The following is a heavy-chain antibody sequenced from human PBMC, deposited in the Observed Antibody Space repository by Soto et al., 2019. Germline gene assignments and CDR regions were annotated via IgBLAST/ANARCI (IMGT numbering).Heavy chain of an antibody. V-gene: IGHV3-23*01. CDR2: ISGSGGST. D-gene: IGHD4-17*01. CDR1: GFTFSSYA. CDR3: AKSRGDYVPYGMDV. J-gene: IGHJ6*02. Sequence: GGSVRLSCAASGFTFSSYAMSWVRQAPGKGLEWVSAISGSGGSTYYADSVKGRFTISRDNSKNTLYLQMNSLRAEDTAVYYCAKSRGDYVPYGMDVWGQGTTVTVSS.